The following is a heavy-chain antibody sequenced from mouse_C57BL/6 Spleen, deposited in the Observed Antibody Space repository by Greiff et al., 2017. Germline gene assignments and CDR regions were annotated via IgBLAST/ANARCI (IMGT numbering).Heavy chain of an antibody. V-gene: IGHV1-55*01. CDR3: ARGGNYFDY. CDR1: GYTFTSYW. Sequence: QVHVKQPGAELVKPGASVKMSCKASGYTFTSYWITWVKQRPGQGLEWIGDIYPGSGSTNYNEKFKSKATLTVDTSSSTAYMQLSSLTSEDSAVYYCARGGNYFDYWGQGTTLTVSS. CDR2: IYPGSGST. J-gene: IGHJ2*01.